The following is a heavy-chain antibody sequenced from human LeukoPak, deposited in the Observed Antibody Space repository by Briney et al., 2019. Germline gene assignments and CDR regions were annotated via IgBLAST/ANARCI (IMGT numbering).Heavy chain of an antibody. CDR1: GGSISSYY. CDR3: ARLIAAVDAFDI. J-gene: IGHJ3*02. Sequence: SETLSLTCTVSGGSISSYYWSWIRQPPGKGLEWIGYIYYSGSTNYNPSLKSRVTISVDTSKNQFSLKLSSVTAADTAVYYCARLIAAVDAFDIWGQGTMVTVSS. CDR2: IYYSGST. D-gene: IGHD2-15*01. V-gene: IGHV4-59*01.